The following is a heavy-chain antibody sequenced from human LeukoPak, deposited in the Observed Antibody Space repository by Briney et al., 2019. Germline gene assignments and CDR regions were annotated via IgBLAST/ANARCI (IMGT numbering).Heavy chain of an antibody. J-gene: IGHJ4*02. CDR3: ARTPRLWFGEFHDY. V-gene: IGHV4-39*07. CDR2: IYYSGIT. CDR1: GGSISSSTYY. D-gene: IGHD3-10*01. Sequence: PSETLSLTCTVSGGSISSSTYYWGWIRQPPGKGLERIGSIYYSGITYYNPSLKSRVTISVDTSKNQFSLKLNSVTAADTAVYYCARTPRLWFGEFHDYWGQGTLVTVSS.